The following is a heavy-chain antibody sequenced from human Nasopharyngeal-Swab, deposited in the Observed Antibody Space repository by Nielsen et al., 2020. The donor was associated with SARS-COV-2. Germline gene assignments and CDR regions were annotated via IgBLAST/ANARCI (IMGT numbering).Heavy chain of an antibody. CDR3: ARDRGQWRSLGAFDI. CDR2: INPNVGGT. V-gene: IGHV1-2*06. D-gene: IGHD6-19*01. J-gene: IGHJ3*02. Sequence: ASVKVSCKASGYTFTDYYIYWVRQAPGQGLEWMGRINPNVGGTNYAQMFQGRVTMTRDTAISTAYMELSSLRSDDTAVYYCARDRGQWRSLGAFDIWGQGTMVTVS. CDR1: GYTFTDYY.